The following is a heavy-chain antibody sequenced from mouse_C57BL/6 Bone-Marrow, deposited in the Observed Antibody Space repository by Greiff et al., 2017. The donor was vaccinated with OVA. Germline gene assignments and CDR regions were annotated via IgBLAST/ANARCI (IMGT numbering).Heavy chain of an antibody. D-gene: IGHD1-1*01. J-gene: IGHJ2*01. CDR1: GYTFTSYW. Sequence: VQLQQSGAELVKPGASVKMSCKASGYTFTSYWITWVKQRPGQGLEWIGDIYPGSGSTNYNEKFKSKATLTVDTSSSTAYMQLSSLTSEDSAVYYCARITTVVATDFDYWGQGTTLTVSS. V-gene: IGHV1-55*01. CDR2: IYPGSGST. CDR3: ARITTVVATDFDY.